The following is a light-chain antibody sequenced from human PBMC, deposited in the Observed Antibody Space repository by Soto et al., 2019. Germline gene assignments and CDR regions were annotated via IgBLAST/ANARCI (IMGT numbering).Light chain of an antibody. CDR2: ATS. CDR3: QQYGGSPRALT. J-gene: IGKJ4*01. CDR1: QTVGNDF. V-gene: IGKV3-20*01. Sequence: EVVLTQSPDTLSLSPGERATLSCRASQTVGNDFLVWYQQKIGQPPRLLIYATSRRATGIPDRFSGSGSGTDFTLTISRLELEDIGVYYCQQYGGSPRALTFGGGTRVQIK.